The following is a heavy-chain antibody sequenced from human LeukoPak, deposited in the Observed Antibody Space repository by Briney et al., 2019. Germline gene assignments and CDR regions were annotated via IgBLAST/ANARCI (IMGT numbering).Heavy chain of an antibody. CDR3: AREKTYYYDSSGYYQRNYFDY. D-gene: IGHD3-22*01. Sequence: PSETLSLTCTVSGGSISSYYWSWIRQPAGKGLEWIGRKYTSGSTNYNPSLKGRVTISVDKSKNQFSLKLSSVTAADTAVYYCAREKTYYYDSSGYYQRNYFDYWGQGTLVTVSS. CDR1: GGSISSYY. V-gene: IGHV4-4*07. J-gene: IGHJ4*02. CDR2: KYTSGST.